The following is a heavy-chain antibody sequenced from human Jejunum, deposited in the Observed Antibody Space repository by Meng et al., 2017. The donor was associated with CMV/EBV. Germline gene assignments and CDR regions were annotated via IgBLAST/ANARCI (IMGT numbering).Heavy chain of an antibody. CDR1: MGSFY. D-gene: IGHD3-10*01. V-gene: IGHV4-59*01. Sequence: MGSFYWNWIRQTPEKGLEWIGYISSSETTNYNPSLKSRLTMSVDASQNQFSLNLRSVTAADTAVYHCARGRVYYYGWNPPYAMDVWGRGTTVTVSS. J-gene: IGHJ6*02. CDR3: ARGRVYYYGWNPPYAMDV. CDR2: ISSSETT.